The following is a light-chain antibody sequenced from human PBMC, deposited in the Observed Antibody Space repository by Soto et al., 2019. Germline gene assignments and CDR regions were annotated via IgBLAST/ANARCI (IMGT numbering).Light chain of an antibody. CDR3: LQYKSYSGT. CDR2: KAS. Sequence: DIQMTQSPSTLSASVGDRVTITCRASQSISSWLAWYLQKPGKAPKLLIYKASSLQSGVPSRFSGSGSGTEFTLTISSLQPDDFATYYCLQYKSYSGTFGQGTKLEIK. J-gene: IGKJ2*01. V-gene: IGKV1-5*03. CDR1: QSISSW.